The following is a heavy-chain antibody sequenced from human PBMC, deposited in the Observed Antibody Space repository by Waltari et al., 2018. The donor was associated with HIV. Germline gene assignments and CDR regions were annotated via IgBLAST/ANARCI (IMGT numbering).Heavy chain of an antibody. Sequence: QVRLLQSGPDVKKPGASVILWCRASGYTFSSSAMHWVRQAPGQRLEGMGWINGGNGNTKFSEKFQSRVSFSRDMSAATAYMEMTGLKVEDTAIYYCAKSGTSIITLDSWGQGTPVIVSS. CDR1: GYTFSSSA. CDR2: INGGNGNT. J-gene: IGHJ4*02. CDR3: AKSGTSIITLDS. V-gene: IGHV1-3*01. D-gene: IGHD3-10*01.